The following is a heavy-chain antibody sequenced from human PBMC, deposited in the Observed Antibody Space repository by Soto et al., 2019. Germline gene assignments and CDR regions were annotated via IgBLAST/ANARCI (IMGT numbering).Heavy chain of an antibody. CDR2: IWYDGSNK. CDR3: ASPRGYDSNPFGAFDI. J-gene: IGHJ3*02. CDR1: GFTFSSYG. D-gene: IGHD3-22*01. V-gene: IGHV3-33*01. Sequence: QVQLVESGGGVVQPGRSLRLSCAASGFTFSSYGMHWVRQAPGKGLEWVAVIWYDGSNKYYADSMKCRFIISRDNSKNTMYLQMNSRRAEDMAVYYCASPRGYDSNPFGAFDIWGKGTMGTVSS.